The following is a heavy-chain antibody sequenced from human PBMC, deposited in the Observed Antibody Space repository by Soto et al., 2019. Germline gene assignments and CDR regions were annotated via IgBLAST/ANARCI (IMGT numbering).Heavy chain of an antibody. J-gene: IGHJ5*02. CDR1: GGSVSSGSYY. Sequence: QVQLQESGPGLVKPSETLSLTCTVSGGSVSSGSYYWSWIRQPPGKGLEWIGYIYYSGSTNYNPSLKSRVTISVDTSKNQFSLKLSSVTAADTAVYYCARGYYYDSSGYYFNWFDPWGQGTLVTVSS. D-gene: IGHD3-22*01. CDR2: IYYSGST. V-gene: IGHV4-61*01. CDR3: ARGYYYDSSGYYFNWFDP.